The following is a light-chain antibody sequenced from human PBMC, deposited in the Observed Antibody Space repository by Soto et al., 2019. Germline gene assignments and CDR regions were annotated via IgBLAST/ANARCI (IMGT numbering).Light chain of an antibody. CDR2: DVS. CDR1: SSDVGGYDY. V-gene: IGLV2-14*01. J-gene: IGLJ2*01. Sequence: QSVLTQPASVSGSPGQSITISCTGTSSDVGGYDYVSWYQQYPGKAPKLMIFDVSNRPSGVSNRFSGSKSGNTASLTISGLQAEDAADYYCSSYASSSTVVFGGGTKLTVL. CDR3: SSYASSSTVV.